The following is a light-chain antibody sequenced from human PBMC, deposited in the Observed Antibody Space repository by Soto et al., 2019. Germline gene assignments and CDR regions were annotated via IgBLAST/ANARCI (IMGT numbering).Light chain of an antibody. V-gene: IGLV3-21*04. CDR2: YDS. CDR1: NIGSKS. J-gene: IGLJ6*01. Sequence: SYELTQPPSVSVAPGKTARITCGGNNIGSKSVHWYQQKPGQAPVLVIYYDSDRPSGIPERFSGSNSGNTATLTISRVEAGDEDDYYCQVWDSSSDLNVFGSGTQLTVL. CDR3: QVWDSSSDLNV.